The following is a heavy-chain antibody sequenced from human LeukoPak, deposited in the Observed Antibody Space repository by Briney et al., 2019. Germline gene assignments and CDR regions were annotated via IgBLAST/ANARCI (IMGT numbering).Heavy chain of an antibody. V-gene: IGHV3-30*18. D-gene: IGHD1-26*01. J-gene: IGHJ6*02. CDR1: GFTFSSYG. CDR3: AKDVGQVYERELSYGMDV. Sequence: PGRSLRLSCAASGFTFSSYGMHWVRQAPGKGLEWVAVISYDGSNKYYADSVKGRFTISRDNSKNTLYLQMNSLRAEDTAVYYCAKDVGQVYERELSYGMDVWGQGTTVTVTS. CDR2: ISYDGSNK.